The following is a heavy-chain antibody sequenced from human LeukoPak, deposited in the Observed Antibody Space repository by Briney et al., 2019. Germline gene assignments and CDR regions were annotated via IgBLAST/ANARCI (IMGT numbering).Heavy chain of an antibody. D-gene: IGHD3-16*01. CDR1: GFTSSSYA. CDR3: XXVXEXGGYXYYYMDV. J-gene: IGHJ6*03. CDR2: ISGSGGST. V-gene: IGHV3-23*01. Sequence: PGGSLRLSCAASGFTSSSYAMSWVRQAPGKGLEWVSAISGSGGSTYYADSVKGRFTISRDNSKNTLYLQMNSLRAEDTAVYYXXXVXEXGGYXYYYMDVWGKGTTVTVSS.